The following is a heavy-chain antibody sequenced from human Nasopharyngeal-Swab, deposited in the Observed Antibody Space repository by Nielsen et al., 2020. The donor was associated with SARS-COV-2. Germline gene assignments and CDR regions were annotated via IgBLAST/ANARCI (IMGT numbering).Heavy chain of an antibody. CDR3: AKGWGYCSSTSCYTRGYFDY. CDR1: GFTFSSYA. V-gene: IGHV3-23*01. CDR2: ISDSGGST. D-gene: IGHD2-2*02. Sequence: GESLKISCAASGFTFSSYAMGWVRQAPGKGLEWVSAISDSGGSTYYADSVKGRFTISRDNSKNTLYLQMNSLRAEDTAVYYCAKGWGYCSSTSCYTRGYFDYWGQGTLVTVSS. J-gene: IGHJ4*02.